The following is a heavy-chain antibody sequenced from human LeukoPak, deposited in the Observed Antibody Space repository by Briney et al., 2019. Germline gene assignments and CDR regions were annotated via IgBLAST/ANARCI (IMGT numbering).Heavy chain of an antibody. Sequence: AASVKVSCKASGGTFSSYAISWVRQAPGQGLEWMGGIIPIFGTANYAQKFQGRVTITADESTSTAYMELSSLRSEDTAVYYCASSSSWFGRNWFDPWGQGTLVTVSS. CDR3: ASSSSWFGRNWFDP. D-gene: IGHD6-13*01. CDR1: GGTFSSYA. J-gene: IGHJ5*02. V-gene: IGHV1-69*01. CDR2: IIPIFGTA.